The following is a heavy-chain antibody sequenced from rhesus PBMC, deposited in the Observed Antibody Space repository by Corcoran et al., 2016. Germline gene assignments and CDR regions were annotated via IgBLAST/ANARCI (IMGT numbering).Heavy chain of an antibody. CDR2: ISYSGSS. V-gene: IGHV4-127*01. CDR1: GYSISSGYG. Sequence: QVQLQESGPGLVKPSETLSLTCAVSGYSISSGYGWSWIGQPPGKGLGWIGYISYSGSSYYTPSFKSRVTISIDTSKNQFSLKLSSVTAADTAVYYCAREGGGLDFWGQGVVVTVSS. CDR3: AREGGGLDF. J-gene: IGHJ6*01.